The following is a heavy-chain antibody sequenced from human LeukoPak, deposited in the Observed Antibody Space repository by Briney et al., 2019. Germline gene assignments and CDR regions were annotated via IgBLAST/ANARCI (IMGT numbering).Heavy chain of an antibody. V-gene: IGHV4-39*07. J-gene: IGHJ4*02. D-gene: IGHD3-9*01. CDR3: ARSGTVTGYLY. CDR1: GGSVSTSDYY. CDR2: VFYTGKT. Sequence: SETLSLTCTVSGGSVSTSDYYWGWIRQSPVKGLEWIGDVFYTGKTNYNPSLRGRATISIDTSKNQFSLKLNSVTAADTAVYYCARSGTVTGYLYWGQGALVTVSS.